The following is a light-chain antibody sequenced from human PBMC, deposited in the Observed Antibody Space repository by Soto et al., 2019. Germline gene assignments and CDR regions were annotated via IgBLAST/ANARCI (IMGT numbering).Light chain of an antibody. CDR1: SSDIGAYNY. CDR2: DVS. J-gene: IGLJ1*01. V-gene: IGLV2-14*03. CDR3: TSYTSSSTLNV. Sequence: QSVLTQPASVSGSPGQSITISCTGTSSDIGAYNYVSWYQQHPGEAPKLMIYDVSNRPSGVSFRFSGSKSGNTASLTISGLQAEDEADYYCTSYTSSSTLNVFGTGTKLTVL.